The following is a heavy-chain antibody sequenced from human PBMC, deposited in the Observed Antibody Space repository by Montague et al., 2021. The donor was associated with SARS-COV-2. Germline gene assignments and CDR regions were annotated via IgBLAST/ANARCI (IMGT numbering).Heavy chain of an antibody. CDR3: ARVGSGSYYGYFDY. CDR1: GFTFSSYA. V-gene: IGHV3-30*04. Sequence: SLRLSCAASGFTFSSYAMHWVRQAPGKGLEWVAVISYDGSNKYYADSVKGRFTISRDNSKNTLYLQMNSLRAEDMAVYYCARVGSGSYYGYFDYWGQGTLVTVSS. CDR2: ISYDGSNK. J-gene: IGHJ4*02. D-gene: IGHD1-26*01.